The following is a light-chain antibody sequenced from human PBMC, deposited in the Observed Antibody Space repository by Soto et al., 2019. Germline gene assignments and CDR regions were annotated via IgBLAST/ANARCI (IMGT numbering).Light chain of an antibody. V-gene: IGKV3-20*01. J-gene: IGKJ5*01. Sequence: VLPQSQDTLSLSPGGRATLSCRASQSVTTRLAWYQQKPGQPPRLLISGASVRASGVPVRISGSGSGTDFTLTISRLEPEDFAVYYCQQYGSSPITFAQRTRLAIK. CDR3: QQYGSSPIT. CDR2: GAS. CDR1: QSVTTR.